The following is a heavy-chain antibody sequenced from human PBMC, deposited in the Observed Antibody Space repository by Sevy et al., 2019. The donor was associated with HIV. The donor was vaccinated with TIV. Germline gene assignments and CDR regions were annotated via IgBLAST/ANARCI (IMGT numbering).Heavy chain of an antibody. J-gene: IGHJ6*02. CDR2: IFYNGKT. CDR1: GGSMNSNF. Sequence: SETLSLTCTVSGGSMNSNFWTWVRQSPGKGLEWIGYIFYNGKTTYNPSLKSRVAMSVDTSRNQFFLKLNSVTAADTAVYYCAREEWHFRRSSRTYKAYGMDVWGQGTTVTVSS. V-gene: IGHV4-59*01. CDR3: AREEWHFRRSSRTYKAYGMDV. D-gene: IGHD3-3*01.